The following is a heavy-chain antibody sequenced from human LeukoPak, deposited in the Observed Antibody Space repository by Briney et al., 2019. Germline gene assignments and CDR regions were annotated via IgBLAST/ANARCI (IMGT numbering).Heavy chain of an antibody. CDR3: ARDRLLAYGSGTFPFDY. V-gene: IGHV1-2*06. Sequence: ASVKVSCKASGYTFTNYHMHWVRQAPGQGLEWLGLVKPKSGDSDFVQKFRGRVTVTTDVSTTTIHMELSNLRSDDTAVYYCARDRLLAYGSGTFPFDYWGQGTLVTVSS. CDR1: GYTFTNYH. J-gene: IGHJ4*02. CDR2: VKPKSGDS. D-gene: IGHD3-10*01.